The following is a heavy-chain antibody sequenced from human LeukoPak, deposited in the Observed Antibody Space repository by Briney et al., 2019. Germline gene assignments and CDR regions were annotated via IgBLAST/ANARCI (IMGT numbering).Heavy chain of an antibody. CDR1: GFTFSSYS. CDR2: IYSGGST. J-gene: IGHJ4*02. CDR3: ARGVAAASPFDY. V-gene: IGHV3-53*01. D-gene: IGHD6-13*01. Sequence: PGGSLRLSCAASGFTFSSYSMNWVRQAPGKGLEWVSVIYSGGSTYYADSVKGRFTISRDNSKNTLYLQMNSLRAEDTAVYYCARGVAAASPFDYWGQGTLVTVSS.